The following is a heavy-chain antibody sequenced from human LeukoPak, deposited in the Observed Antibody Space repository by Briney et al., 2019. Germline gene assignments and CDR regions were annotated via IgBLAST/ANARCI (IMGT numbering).Heavy chain of an antibody. CDR1: GGSISSYY. CDR2: IYYSGST. D-gene: IGHD2-2*01. CDR3: ARQGIVVVPAAMLALDYFDY. V-gene: IGHV4-39*01. J-gene: IGHJ4*02. Sequence: SETLSLICAVSGGSISSYYWGWIRQPPGKGLEWIGSIYYSGSTYYNPSLKSRVTISVDTSKNQFSLKLSSVTAADTAVYYCARQGIVVVPAAMLALDYFDYWGQGTLVTVSS.